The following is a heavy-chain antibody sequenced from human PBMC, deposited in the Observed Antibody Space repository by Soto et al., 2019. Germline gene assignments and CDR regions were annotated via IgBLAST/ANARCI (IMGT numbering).Heavy chain of an antibody. J-gene: IGHJ4*02. CDR3: ARELATPTFDY. V-gene: IGHV4-34*01. D-gene: IGHD1-26*01. CDR2: INHSGST. Sequence: QVQLQQWGAGLLKPSETLSLTCAVYGGSFSGYYWSWIRQPPGKGLEWIGEINHSGSTNYNPSLKSRVTISVDTSKNQFSLKLSSVTAADTAVYYCARELATPTFDYWGQGTLVTVSS. CDR1: GGSFSGYY.